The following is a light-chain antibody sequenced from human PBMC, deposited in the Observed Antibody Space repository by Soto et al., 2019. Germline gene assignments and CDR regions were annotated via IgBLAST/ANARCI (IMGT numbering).Light chain of an antibody. Sequence: DIRMTQSPSTLSASVGDRVTITCRASQSVGTWVAWYQQKLGKAPKLLIYAASTLQSGVPSRFSGSGSGTDFTLTISCLQSEDFATYYCQQYYSYPLITFGQGTRLEIK. J-gene: IGKJ5*01. V-gene: IGKV1-5*01. CDR1: QSVGTW. CDR3: QQYYSYPLIT. CDR2: AAS.